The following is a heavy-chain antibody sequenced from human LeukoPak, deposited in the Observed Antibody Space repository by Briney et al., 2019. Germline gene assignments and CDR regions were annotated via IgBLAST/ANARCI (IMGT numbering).Heavy chain of an antibody. V-gene: IGHV3-7*01. CDR3: ASLRVVPALSPFGP. CDR1: GFTFSSYW. J-gene: IGHJ5*02. Sequence: GGSLRLSCAASGFTFSSYWMSWVRQAPGKGLEWVANIKQDGSEKYYVDSVKGRFTISRDNAKNSLYLQMNSLRAEDTAVYYCASLRVVPALSPFGPWGQGTLVTVSS. CDR2: IKQDGSEK. D-gene: IGHD2-2*01.